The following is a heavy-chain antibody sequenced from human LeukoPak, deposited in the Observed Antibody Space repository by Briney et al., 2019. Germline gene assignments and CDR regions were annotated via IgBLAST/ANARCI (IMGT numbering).Heavy chain of an antibody. V-gene: IGHV4-39*01. J-gene: IGHJ4*02. CDR2: IYYSGST. Sequence: PSETLSLTCSVSGGSISSSSYYWGWIRQPPGKGLEWIGSIYYSGSTYYNPSLKSRVTISVDTSKNQFSLKLSSVTAADTAVYYCARSTTLGSGWYPRPNDYFDYWGQGTLVTVSS. D-gene: IGHD6-19*01. CDR3: ARSTTLGSGWYPRPNDYFDY. CDR1: GGSISSSSYY.